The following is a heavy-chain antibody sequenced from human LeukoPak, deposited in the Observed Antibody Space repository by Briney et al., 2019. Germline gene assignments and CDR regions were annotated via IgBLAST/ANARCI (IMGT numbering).Heavy chain of an antibody. CDR1: GFTFSSHW. D-gene: IGHD6-13*01. CDR3: STDWYDY. J-gene: IGHJ4*02. V-gene: IGHV3-15*01. Sequence: GGSLRLSCAASGFTFSSHWMHWVRQAPGKGLEWVGRIKSKGDGGTTDYAAPVKGRFTMSRDDSKSTLYLQMNSLKVEDTAIYYCSTDWYDYWGQGTLVTVSS. CDR2: IKSKGDGGTT.